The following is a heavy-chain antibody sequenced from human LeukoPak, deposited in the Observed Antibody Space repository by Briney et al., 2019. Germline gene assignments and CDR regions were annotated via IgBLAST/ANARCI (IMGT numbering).Heavy chain of an antibody. CDR3: ARVSLERQLWVPFDY. CDR1: GFTFSNCG. J-gene: IGHJ4*02. D-gene: IGHD5-18*01. Sequence: GGSLRLSCAGSGFTFSNCGIHWVRQAPGKGLEWVTAISYDGSLKYYADSVRGRFTISRDNSKNTLYLQMNSLRTDDTAVYYCARVSLERQLWVPFDYWGQGTLVTVSS. CDR2: ISYDGSLK. V-gene: IGHV3-30*03.